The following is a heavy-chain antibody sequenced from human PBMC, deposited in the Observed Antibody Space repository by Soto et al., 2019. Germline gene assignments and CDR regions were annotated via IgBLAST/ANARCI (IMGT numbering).Heavy chain of an antibody. D-gene: IGHD6-13*01. CDR2: ISAYNGNT. J-gene: IGHJ3*02. CDR1: GYTFTSYG. Sequence: GASVKVSCKASGYTFTSYGISWVRQAPGQGLEWMGWISAYNGNTNYAQKLQGRVTMTTDTSTSTAYMELRSLRSDDTAVYYCALGGTPIAAASVIPDGTSMNIWGQGTMVTVSS. CDR3: ALGGTPIAAASVIPDGTSMNI. V-gene: IGHV1-18*01.